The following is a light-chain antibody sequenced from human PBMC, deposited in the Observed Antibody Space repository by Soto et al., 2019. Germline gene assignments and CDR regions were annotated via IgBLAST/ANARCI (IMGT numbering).Light chain of an antibody. V-gene: IGKV3-20*01. J-gene: IGKJ4*01. CDR1: QSVSSSY. Sequence: EIELTQSPGTLSLSPGERATLSCRASQSVSSSYLAWYQQKPGQAPRLVIYGASSRATGIPDRFSGSGSGTDFTLTIIKLAPEDFAVYYCQQYGSSPPLTFGGGTKVEIK. CDR3: QQYGSSPPLT. CDR2: GAS.